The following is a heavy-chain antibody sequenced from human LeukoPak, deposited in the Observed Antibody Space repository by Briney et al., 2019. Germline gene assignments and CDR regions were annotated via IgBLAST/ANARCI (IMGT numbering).Heavy chain of an antibody. CDR1: GFTFSSYS. CDR3: AREFGYSYGRDAFDI. V-gene: IGHV3-48*04. J-gene: IGHJ3*02. Sequence: GGSLRLSCAASGFTFSSYSMTWVRQAPGKGLEWISYISSSGSTIYYADSVKGRFTISRDNAKNSLYLQMNSLRAEDTAVYYCAREFGYSYGRDAFDIWGQGTMVTVSS. D-gene: IGHD5-18*01. CDR2: ISSSGSTI.